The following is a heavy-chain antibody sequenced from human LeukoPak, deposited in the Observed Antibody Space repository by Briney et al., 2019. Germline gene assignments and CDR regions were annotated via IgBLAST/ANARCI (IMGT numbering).Heavy chain of an antibody. CDR3: AAIAARPGVDY. J-gene: IGHJ4*02. CDR1: GFTFSDHY. D-gene: IGHD6-6*01. V-gene: IGHV3-72*01. Sequence: GGSLRLSCAASGFTFSDHYMDWVRQAPGKGLEWVGRTRNKANSYTTEYAASVKGRFTISRDDSKNSLYLQMNSLKTEDTAVYYCAAIAARPGVDYWGQGTLVTDSS. CDR2: TRNKANSYTT.